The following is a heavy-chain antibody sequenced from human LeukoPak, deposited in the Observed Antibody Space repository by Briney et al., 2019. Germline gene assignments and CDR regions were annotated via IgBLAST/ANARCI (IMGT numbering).Heavy chain of an antibody. CDR2: IYYSGST. V-gene: IGHV4-59*01. J-gene: IGHJ6*02. CDR1: GGSFSGYY. D-gene: IGHD2-2*01. Sequence: SETLSLTCAVYGGSFSGYYWSWLRQPPGKGLEWFGYIYYSGSTNYNPSLKSRVTISVDTSKNQFSLKLSSVIAADTAVYYCARDPGYCSSTSCWDYYYGMDVWGQGTTVTVSS. CDR3: ARDPGYCSSTSCWDYYYGMDV.